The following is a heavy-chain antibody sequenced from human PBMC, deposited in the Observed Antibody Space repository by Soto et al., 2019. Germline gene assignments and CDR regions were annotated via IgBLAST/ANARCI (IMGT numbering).Heavy chain of an antibody. V-gene: IGHV3-48*01. CDR1: GFTFSSYS. CDR3: AWDLYDAFDI. CDR2: ISSSSSTI. Sequence: EVQLVESGGGLVQPGGSLRLSCAASGFTFSSYSMNWVRQAPGKGLEWVSYISSSSSTIYYADSVKGRFAISRDNAKNSLYLQMNSLRAEDTAVYYCAWDLYDAFDIWGQGTMVTVSS. J-gene: IGHJ3*02.